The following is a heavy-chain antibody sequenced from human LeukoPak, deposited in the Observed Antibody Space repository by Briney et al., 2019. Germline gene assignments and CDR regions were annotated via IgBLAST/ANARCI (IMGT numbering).Heavy chain of an antibody. D-gene: IGHD3-10*01. CDR1: GFTFSDYH. J-gene: IGHJ4*02. Sequence: PGGSLRLSCAASGFTFSDYHMSWIRQAPGKGLEWVSYISLSSTYTNYVDSVKGRFTISRDNAKNLLYLQMNSLRAEDTAVYYCARDGWFGELDKDHFDYWGQGTLVTVSS. CDR3: ARDGWFGELDKDHFDY. CDR2: ISLSSTYT. V-gene: IGHV3-11*06.